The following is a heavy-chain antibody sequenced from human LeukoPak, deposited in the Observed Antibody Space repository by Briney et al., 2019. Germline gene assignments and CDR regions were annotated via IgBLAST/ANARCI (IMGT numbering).Heavy chain of an antibody. Sequence: SETLSLTCTVSGGSISSYYWSWIRPPPGKGLEWIGYIYYSGSTNYNPSLKSRVTISVDTSKNQFSLKLRSVTAADTAVYYCARDGGYFSSTNCYDYWGQGTLVTVSS. D-gene: IGHD2-2*03. J-gene: IGHJ4*02. V-gene: IGHV4-59*01. CDR1: GGSISSYY. CDR2: IYYSGST. CDR3: ARDGGYFSSTNCYDY.